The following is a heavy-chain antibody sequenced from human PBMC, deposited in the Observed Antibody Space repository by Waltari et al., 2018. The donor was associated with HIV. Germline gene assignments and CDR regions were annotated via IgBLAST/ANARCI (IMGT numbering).Heavy chain of an antibody. CDR3: ARGQYDILTGYPRYGMDV. Sequence: QVQLQESGPGLVKPSQTLSLTCTVSGGSISSGSYYWSWIRQPAGKGLEWIGRIYTSGSTNSNPSIKSRVTRSVDTSKNQFSLKLSSVTAADTAVYYCARGQYDILTGYPRYGMDVWGQGTTVTVSS. CDR2: IYTSGST. V-gene: IGHV4-61*02. J-gene: IGHJ6*02. CDR1: GGSISSGSYY. D-gene: IGHD3-9*01.